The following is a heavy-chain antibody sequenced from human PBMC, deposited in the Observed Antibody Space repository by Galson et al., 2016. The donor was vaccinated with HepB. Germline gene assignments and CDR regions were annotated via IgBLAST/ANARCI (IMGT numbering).Heavy chain of an antibody. V-gene: IGHV3-23*01. CDR1: GFTFSSYA. CDR3: AKGRDGYPNYFEY. J-gene: IGHJ4*02. CDR2: ISGSGGST. D-gene: IGHD2-2*03. Sequence: SLRLSCAASGFTFSSYAMSWVRQAPGKGLEWVSAISGSGGSTLYADSVKGRFTIFRDNSKNTLYLEMNSLRAEDTAVYYCAKGRDGYPNYFEYWGQGTLVTASS.